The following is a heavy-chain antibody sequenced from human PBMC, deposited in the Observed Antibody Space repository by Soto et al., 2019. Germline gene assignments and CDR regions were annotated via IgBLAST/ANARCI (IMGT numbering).Heavy chain of an antibody. CDR1: GFSLSTSGVG. CDR2: IYWDDDK. Sequence: QITLKESGPTLVKPTQTLTPTCTFSGFSLSTSGVGVGWIRQPPGKALEWLALIYWDDDKRYSPSLKSRLTITKDTSKNQVVLTMTNMDPVDTATYYCAHRRSDSSSWYFDYWGQGTLVTVSS. CDR3: AHRRSDSSSWYFDY. J-gene: IGHJ4*02. D-gene: IGHD6-13*01. V-gene: IGHV2-5*02.